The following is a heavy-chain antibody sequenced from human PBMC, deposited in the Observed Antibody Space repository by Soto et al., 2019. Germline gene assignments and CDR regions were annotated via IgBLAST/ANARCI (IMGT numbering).Heavy chain of an antibody. V-gene: IGHV3-21*01. CDR2: ISSSSSYI. D-gene: IGHD6-13*01. CDR3: ARVAPEDIAAVLYYYYYYGMDV. CDR1: GFTFSSYS. Sequence: PGGSLRLSCAASGFTFSSYSMNWVRQAPGKGLEWVSSISSSSSYIYYADSVKGRFTISRDNAKNSLYLQMNSLRAEDTAVYYCARVAPEDIAAVLYYYYYYGMDVWGQGTTVTVSS. J-gene: IGHJ6*02.